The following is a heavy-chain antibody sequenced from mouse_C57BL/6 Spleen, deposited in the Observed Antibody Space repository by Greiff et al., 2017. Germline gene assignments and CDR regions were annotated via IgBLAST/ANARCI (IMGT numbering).Heavy chain of an antibody. V-gene: IGHV1-4*01. J-gene: IGHJ1*03. CDR1: GYTFTSYT. D-gene: IGHD1-2*01. CDR3: ARGDTAAAGYFDD. CDR2: INPSSGYT. Sequence: QVQLQQSGAELARPGASVKMSCKASGYTFTSYTMHWVHQRPGQGLEWIGYINPSSGYTKYNQKFKDKATLTADKSTSTAYMQLSSLASEDSAVYECARGDTAAAGYFDDWGTVTTVTVSS.